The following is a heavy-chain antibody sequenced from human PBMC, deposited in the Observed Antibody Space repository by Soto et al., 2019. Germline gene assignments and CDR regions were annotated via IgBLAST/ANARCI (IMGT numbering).Heavy chain of an antibody. V-gene: IGHV1-18*01. J-gene: IGHJ4*02. D-gene: IGHD3-10*01. CDR3: AGGRYGGY. CDR2: ISAHNGNT. CDR1: GYDFTTYG. Sequence: QVHLVQSGAEVKKPGASVKVSCKGSGYDFTTYGITWVRQAPGQGLEWMAWISAHNGNTDYAQKLQGRVTVTRDTSTSTAYMELRSLRSDDTAVYYCAGGRYGGYWGQGALVTVSS.